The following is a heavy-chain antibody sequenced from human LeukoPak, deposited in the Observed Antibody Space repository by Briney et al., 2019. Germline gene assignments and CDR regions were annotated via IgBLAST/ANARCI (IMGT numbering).Heavy chain of an antibody. CDR2: INHSGST. Sequence: SETLSLTCAVYGGSFSGYYWSWIRQPPGKGLEWIGEINHSGSTNYNPSLKSRVTISVDTSKNQFSLKLSSVTAADTAVYYCARDRGILTGYFFDYWGQGTLVTVSS. D-gene: IGHD3-9*01. V-gene: IGHV4-34*01. J-gene: IGHJ4*02. CDR3: ARDRGILTGYFFDY. CDR1: GGSFSGYY.